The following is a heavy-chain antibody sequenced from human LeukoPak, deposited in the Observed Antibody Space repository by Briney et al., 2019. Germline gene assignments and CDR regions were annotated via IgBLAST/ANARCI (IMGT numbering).Heavy chain of an antibody. CDR3: AREERAYYDSSGYSLY. CDR2: ISAYNGNT. J-gene: IGHJ4*02. V-gene: IGHV1-18*01. D-gene: IGHD3-22*01. Sequence: ASVKVSCKASGYTFTSYGISWVRQAPGEGLEWMGWISAYNGNTNYAQKLQGRVTMTTGTSTSTAYMELRSLRSDDTAVYYCAREERAYYDSSGYSLYWGQGTLVTVSS. CDR1: GYTFTSYG.